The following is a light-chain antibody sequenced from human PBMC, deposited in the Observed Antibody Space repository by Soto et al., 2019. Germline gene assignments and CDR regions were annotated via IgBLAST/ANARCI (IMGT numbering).Light chain of an antibody. Sequence: QSVLSQPPSASGAPGQRVTISCSGSTSNIGSNSVNWYQHIPGTAPKLLIYGSNKRPSGVPDRFSASKSGTSASLAISGLHSEDEAFYYCAAWDDSLLGMFGGGTKLTVL. V-gene: IGLV1-44*01. CDR3: AAWDDSLLGM. CDR2: GSN. J-gene: IGLJ3*02. CDR1: TSNIGSNS.